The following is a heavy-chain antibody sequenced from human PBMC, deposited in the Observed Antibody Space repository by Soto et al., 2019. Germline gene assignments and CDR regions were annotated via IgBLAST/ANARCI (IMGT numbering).Heavy chain of an antibody. CDR2: ISAYNGNT. V-gene: IGHV1-18*01. J-gene: IGHJ4*02. CDR3: ARDSPPVDY. Sequence: QVQLVQSGAEVKKPGASVKVSCKASGYTFTNYGISWVRQAPGQGLEWMGWISAYNGNTNYAQKPQGRDTMTTDTSTRTAYMVLRSLRSDVTAVYYCARDSPPVDYWGQGTLVTVSS. CDR1: GYTFTNYG.